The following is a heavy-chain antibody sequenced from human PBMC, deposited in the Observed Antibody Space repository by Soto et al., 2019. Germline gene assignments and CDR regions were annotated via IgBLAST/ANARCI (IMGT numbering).Heavy chain of an antibody. V-gene: IGHV5-51*01. J-gene: IGHJ6*03. D-gene: IGHD6-6*01. CDR1: GYSFTSYW. CDR2: IYPGDSDT. Sequence: GESLKISCKGSGYSFTSYWIGWVRQMPGKGLEWMGIIYPGDSDTRYSPSFQGQVTISADKSISTAYLQWSSLKASDTAMYYCARQGQQLVLTDYYYMDVWGKGTTVTVSS. CDR3: ARQGQQLVLTDYYYMDV.